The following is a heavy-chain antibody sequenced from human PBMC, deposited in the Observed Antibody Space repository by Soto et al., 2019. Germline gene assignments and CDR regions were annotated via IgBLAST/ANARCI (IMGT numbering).Heavy chain of an antibody. CDR2: IYPGDSDT. Sequence: ESLKISCKGSGYSFTSYWIGWVRQMPGKGLEWMGIIYPGDSDTRYSPSFQGQVTISADKSITTAYLQWSILTASDTARYYCTRGIAVAGTWYYHGMDVGGQGTTVTASS. J-gene: IGHJ6*02. D-gene: IGHD6-19*01. CDR3: TRGIAVAGTWYYHGMDV. V-gene: IGHV5-51*01. CDR1: GYSFTSYW.